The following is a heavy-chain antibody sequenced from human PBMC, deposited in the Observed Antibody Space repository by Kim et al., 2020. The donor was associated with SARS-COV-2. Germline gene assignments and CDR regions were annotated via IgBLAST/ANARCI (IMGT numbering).Heavy chain of an antibody. CDR2: IYRDYSAT. D-gene: IGHD6-19*01. CDR1: GYSFTSYW. Sequence: GESLKISCKGSGYSFTSYWICWVRQMPGRGLEGGGSIYRDYSATRYSPSFQGQVTISADKSISTAYLQWSSLKASDTAMYYCARLDSSGWLDYWGQGTLVTGSS. V-gene: IGHV5-51*01. J-gene: IGHJ4*02. CDR3: ARLDSSGWLDY.